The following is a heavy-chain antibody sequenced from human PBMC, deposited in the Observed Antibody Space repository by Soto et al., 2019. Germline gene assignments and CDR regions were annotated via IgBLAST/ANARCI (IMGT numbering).Heavy chain of an antibody. V-gene: IGHV3-21*01. CDR1: GFTFSSYS. CDR2: ISSSSSYI. CDR3: ARDLGYYDSSGYSIFDY. D-gene: IGHD3-22*01. Sequence: GGSLRLSCAASGFTFSSYSMNWVRQAPGKGLEWVSSISSSSSYIYYADSVKGRFTISRDNAKNSLYLQMNSLRAEDTAVYYCARDLGYYDSSGYSIFDYWGQGTLVTVSS. J-gene: IGHJ4*02.